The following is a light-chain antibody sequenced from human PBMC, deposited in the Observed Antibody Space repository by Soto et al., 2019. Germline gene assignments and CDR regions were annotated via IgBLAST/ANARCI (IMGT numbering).Light chain of an antibody. CDR2: GVT. Sequence: QSVLTQPASVSGSPGQSITIPCTGTRSDVGGYNYVSWYQQHPGKAPKLIIYGVTNRPSGVSDRFSGSKSGFTASLTISGLQAEDEADYYCSSYTSRNTWVFGGGTKLTVL. CDR1: RSDVGGYNY. V-gene: IGLV2-14*01. CDR3: SSYTSRNTWV. J-gene: IGLJ3*02.